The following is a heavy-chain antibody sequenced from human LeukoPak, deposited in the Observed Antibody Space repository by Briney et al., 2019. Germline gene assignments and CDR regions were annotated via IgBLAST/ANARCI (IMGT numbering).Heavy chain of an antibody. CDR1: GFSFSTYV. D-gene: IGHD1-26*01. CDR2: LSHSGGSA. Sequence: GGSLRLSCAGSGFSFSTYVLSWVRQAPGKGLEWVSSLSHSGGSAYYTDSVKGRFTISRDNSKNTLYLQMNSLRAEDTAVYYCAKDQKSGSYFYRVWVFDYWGQGTLVTVSS. V-gene: IGHV3-23*01. CDR3: AKDQKSGSYFYRVWVFDY. J-gene: IGHJ4*02.